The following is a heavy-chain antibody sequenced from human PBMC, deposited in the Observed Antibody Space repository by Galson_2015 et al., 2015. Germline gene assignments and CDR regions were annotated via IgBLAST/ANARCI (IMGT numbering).Heavy chain of an antibody. CDR1: GGSLSGYY. D-gene: IGHD6-6*01. Sequence: ETLSLTCAVYGGSLSGYYWTWIRQSPGKGLEWIGEINHNGGANYSPSLKSRATMSVDTSKNQFSLKLSSVTAADTAVYYCARGGIADRLSSWGQGTLVTVSS. V-gene: IGHV4-34*01. J-gene: IGHJ5*02. CDR2: INHNGGA. CDR3: ARGGIADRLSS.